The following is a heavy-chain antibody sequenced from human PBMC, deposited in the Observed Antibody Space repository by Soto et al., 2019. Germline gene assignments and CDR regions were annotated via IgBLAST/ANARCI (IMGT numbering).Heavy chain of an antibody. J-gene: IGHJ4*02. V-gene: IGHV4-38-2*01. Sequence: SETLSLTCAVSGYSISSGYYWGWIRQPPGKGLEWIGSIYHSGSTYYNPSLKSRVTISVDTSKNQFSLKLSSVTAADTAVYYCARRYNWNYAVDYWGQGTLVTVS. D-gene: IGHD1-7*01. CDR3: ARRYNWNYAVDY. CDR1: GYSISSGYY. CDR2: IYHSGST.